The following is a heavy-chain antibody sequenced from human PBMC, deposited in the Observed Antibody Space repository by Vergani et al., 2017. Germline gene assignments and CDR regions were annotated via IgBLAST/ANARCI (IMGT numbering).Heavy chain of an antibody. Sequence: QVQLVESGGGVVQPGGSLRLSCAASGFTFSSYGMHWVRQAPGKGLEWVAFIRYDGSNKYYADSVKGRLTISRDNSKNTLYLQMNSLRAEDTAVYYCAKTPYSSGWYVDCWGQGTLVTVSS. V-gene: IGHV3-30*02. D-gene: IGHD6-19*01. J-gene: IGHJ4*02. CDR3: AKTPYSSGWYVDC. CDR1: GFTFSSYG. CDR2: IRYDGSNK.